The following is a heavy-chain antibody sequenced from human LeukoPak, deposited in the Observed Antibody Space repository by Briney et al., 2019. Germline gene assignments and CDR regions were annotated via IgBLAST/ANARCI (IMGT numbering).Heavy chain of an antibody. CDR2: ISYDGSNK. V-gene: IGHV3-30*03. CDR1: GFTFSSYS. J-gene: IGHJ6*02. D-gene: IGHD5-18*01. CDR3: ARDRIQLWSPSGMDV. Sequence: GGSLRLSCAASGFTFSSYSMNWVRQAPGRGLEWVAVISYDGSNKYYADSVKGRFTISRDNSKNTLYLQMNSLRAEDTAVYYCARDRIQLWSPSGMDVWGQGTTVTVSS.